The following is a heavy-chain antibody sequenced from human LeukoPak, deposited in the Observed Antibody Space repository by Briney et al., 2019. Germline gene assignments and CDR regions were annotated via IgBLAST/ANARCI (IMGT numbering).Heavy chain of an antibody. CDR2: IYYSGST. V-gene: IGHV4-39*01. CDR1: GGSISSSSYY. Sequence: SETLSLTRTVSGGSISSSSYYWGWIRQPPGKGLEWIGSIYYSGSTYYNPSLKSRVTISVDTSKNQFSLKLSSATAADTAVYYCARQASIVVVTAPGFDYWGQGTLVTVSS. CDR3: ARQASIVVVTAPGFDY. D-gene: IGHD2-21*02. J-gene: IGHJ4*02.